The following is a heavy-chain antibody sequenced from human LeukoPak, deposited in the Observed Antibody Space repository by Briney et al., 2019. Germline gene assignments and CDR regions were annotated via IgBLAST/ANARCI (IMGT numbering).Heavy chain of an antibody. D-gene: IGHD2-15*01. CDR1: GFTFSSYG. CDR3: AKDQFSGGSCYSDY. CDR2: ISYDGSNK. J-gene: IGHJ4*02. Sequence: GGSLRLSCAASGFTFSSYGMHWVRQAPGKGPKWVAVISYDGSNKYYADSVKGRFTISRDNSKNTLYLQMNSLRAEDTAVYYCAKDQFSGGSCYSDYWGQGTLVTVSS. V-gene: IGHV3-30*18.